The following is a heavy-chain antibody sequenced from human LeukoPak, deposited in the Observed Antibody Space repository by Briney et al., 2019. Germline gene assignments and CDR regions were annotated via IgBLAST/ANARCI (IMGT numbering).Heavy chain of an antibody. V-gene: IGHV4-30-2*01. J-gene: IGHJ2*01. CDR3: ARKSGYSYGHWYFDL. Sequence: SETLSLTCAVSGGSISSGGYSWSWIRQPPGKGLEWIGYIYHSGSTYYNPSLKSRVTISVDRSKNQFSLKLSSVTAADTAVYYCARKSGYSYGHWYFDLWGRGALVTVSS. CDR1: GGSISSGGYS. CDR2: IYHSGST. D-gene: IGHD5-18*01.